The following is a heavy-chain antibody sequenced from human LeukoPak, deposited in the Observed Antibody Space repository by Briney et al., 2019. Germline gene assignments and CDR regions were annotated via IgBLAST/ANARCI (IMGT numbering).Heavy chain of an antibody. D-gene: IGHD4-17*01. Sequence: PGGSLRLSCAASGFTFSSYSMNWVRQAPGKGLEWVSSISSSSSYIYYADSAKGRFTISRDNAKNSLYLQMNSLRAEDTAVYYCAREDGDYNVGAFDIWGQGTMVTVSS. CDR2: ISSSSSYI. J-gene: IGHJ3*02. CDR3: AREDGDYNVGAFDI. CDR1: GFTFSSYS. V-gene: IGHV3-21*01.